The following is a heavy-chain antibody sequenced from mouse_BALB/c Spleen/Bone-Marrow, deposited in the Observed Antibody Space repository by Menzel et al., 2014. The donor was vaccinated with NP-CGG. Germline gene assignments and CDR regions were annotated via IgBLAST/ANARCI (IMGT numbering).Heavy chain of an antibody. CDR1: GFTFSSYG. V-gene: IGHV5-6*01. J-gene: IGHJ3*01. CDR3: ALNWDSAY. CDR2: INNGGTYT. D-gene: IGHD4-1*02. Sequence: DVQLVESGGDLVKPGGSLKLSCAASGFTFSSYGMSWVRQTPDKRLEWVATINNGGTYTYYPDSVKGRFTISRDNAKNTLCLQMSSLKSEDTAMYYCALNWDSAYWGQGTLVTVSA.